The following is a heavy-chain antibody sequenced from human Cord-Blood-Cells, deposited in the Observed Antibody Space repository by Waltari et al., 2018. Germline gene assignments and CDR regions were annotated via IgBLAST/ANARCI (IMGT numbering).Heavy chain of an antibody. J-gene: IGHJ1*01. CDR2: ISYDGSNK. CDR3: APGSSSIRYFQH. V-gene: IGHV3-30-3*01. D-gene: IGHD6-6*01. CDR1: GFTFSSYA. Sequence: QVQLVESGGGVVQPGRSLRLSCAASGFTFSSYAMHWVRQAPGKGLEWVAVISYDGSNKYYADSVKGRFTISRDNSENTLYLQMNSLRAEDTAVYYCAPGSSSIRYFQHWGQGTLVTVSS.